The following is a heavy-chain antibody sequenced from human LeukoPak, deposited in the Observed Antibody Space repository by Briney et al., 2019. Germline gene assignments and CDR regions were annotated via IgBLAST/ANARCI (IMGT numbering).Heavy chain of an antibody. J-gene: IGHJ5*02. CDR2: ISGSGGST. V-gene: IGHV3-23*01. CDR1: GFTFSSYA. Sequence: GGSLRLSCAASGFTFSSYAMSWVRQAPGKGLEWVSAISGSGGSTYYADSVKGRFTISRDNSKNTLYLQMNSLRAEDTAVYYCVKVFMYYYDSSGPNWFDPWGQGTLVTVSS. CDR3: VKVFMYYYDSSGPNWFDP. D-gene: IGHD3-22*01.